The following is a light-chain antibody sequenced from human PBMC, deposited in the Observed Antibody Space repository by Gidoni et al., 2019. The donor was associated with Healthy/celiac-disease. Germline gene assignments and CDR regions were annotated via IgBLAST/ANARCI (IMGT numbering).Light chain of an antibody. CDR3: CSYAGSYTWV. J-gene: IGLJ3*02. Sequence: QSALTQPRPASGSPGQSVTISCTGTSSECGCYNYVYWYQQHPGKAPKLMIYDVSKRPSGVPDRFSGSKSGNTASLTISGLQAEDEADYYCCSYAGSYTWVFGGGTKLTVL. CDR1: SSECGCYNY. V-gene: IGLV2-11*01. CDR2: DVS.